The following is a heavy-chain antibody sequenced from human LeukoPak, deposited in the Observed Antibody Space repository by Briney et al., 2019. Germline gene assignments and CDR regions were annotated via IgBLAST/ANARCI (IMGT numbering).Heavy chain of an antibody. Sequence: SETLSLTCTVSGGSISSYYWSWIRQPPGKGLEWIGYIYYSGSTNYNPSLKSRVTISVDTSKNQFSMKLSSVTAADTAMYYCARTDYYGSGSYFKSLGLGYWGQGTLVTVSS. CDR1: GGSISSYY. CDR3: ARTDYYGSGSYFKSLGLGY. J-gene: IGHJ4*02. V-gene: IGHV4-59*01. CDR2: IYYSGST. D-gene: IGHD3-10*01.